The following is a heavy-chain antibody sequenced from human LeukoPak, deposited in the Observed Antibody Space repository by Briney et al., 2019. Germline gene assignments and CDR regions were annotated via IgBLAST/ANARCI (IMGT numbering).Heavy chain of an antibody. Sequence: PSETLSLTCTVSGGSISSYYWSWIRQPAGKGLEWIGRIYTSGSTNYNPSLKSRVTMSVDTSKNQFSLKLSSVTAADTAVYYCARSLPPPYSSSSVAPRYYYYYYMDVWGKGTTVTVSS. V-gene: IGHV4-4*07. CDR1: GGSISSYY. CDR2: IYTSGST. D-gene: IGHD6-6*01. J-gene: IGHJ6*03. CDR3: ARSLPPPYSSSSVAPRYYYYYYMDV.